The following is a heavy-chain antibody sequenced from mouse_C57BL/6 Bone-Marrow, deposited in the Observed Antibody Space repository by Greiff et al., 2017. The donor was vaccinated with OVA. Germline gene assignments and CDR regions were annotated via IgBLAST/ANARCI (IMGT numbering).Heavy chain of an antibody. CDR3: ARYCYGYFDY. D-gene: IGHD1-1*01. Sequence: EVKLVESGGGLVQPGGSLSLSCAASGFTFPDYYMSWVRQPPGKALEWLGFIRNKANGYTTEYSASVKGRFTISRDNSQSILSLQMNALRAEDSATYYCARYCYGYFDYWGQGTTLTVSS. CDR1: GFTFPDYY. V-gene: IGHV7-3*01. J-gene: IGHJ2*01. CDR2: IRNKANGYTT.